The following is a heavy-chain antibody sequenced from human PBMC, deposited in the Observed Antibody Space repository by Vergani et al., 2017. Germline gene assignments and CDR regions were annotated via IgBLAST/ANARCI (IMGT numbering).Heavy chain of an antibody. D-gene: IGHD3-3*01. V-gene: IGHV4-34*01. CDR3: ARGQDDFVFDY. J-gene: IGHJ4*02. Sequence: QVQLQQWGAGLLKPSETLSLTCAVYGGSFSGYYWSWIRQPPGKGLEWIGEINHSGSTNYNPSLKSRVTISVDTSKNQFSLKLSSVTAADTAVYYCARGQDDFVFDYWGQGTLVTVPS. CDR1: GGSFSGYY. CDR2: INHSGST.